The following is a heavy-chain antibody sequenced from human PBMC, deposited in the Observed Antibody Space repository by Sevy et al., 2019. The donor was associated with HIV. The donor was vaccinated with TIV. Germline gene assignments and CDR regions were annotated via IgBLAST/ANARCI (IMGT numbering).Heavy chain of an antibody. CDR3: VRDGGQGAQKVTSPDY. CDR1: GFTFSTYW. J-gene: IGHJ4*02. D-gene: IGHD4-4*01. Sequence: GGSLRLSCAASGFTFSTYWMGWVRQAAGKGLELVANVKQAESHKSYVDSVKGRFTISRDNAKNLLYLQMNSLRAEDTAVYYCVRDGGQGAQKVTSPDYWGQGILVTVSS. V-gene: IGHV3-7*01. CDR2: VKQAESHK.